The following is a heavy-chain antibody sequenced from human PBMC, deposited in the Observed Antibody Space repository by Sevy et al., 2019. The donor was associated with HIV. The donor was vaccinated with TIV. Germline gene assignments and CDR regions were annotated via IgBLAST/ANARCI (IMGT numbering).Heavy chain of an antibody. J-gene: IGHJ4*02. CDR3: AREGCTKPHDY. D-gene: IGHD2-8*01. Sequence: GGSLRLACAASGFTFSKYSMSWIRQTPGKGLEWVSTFSFGCGKINYADSVKGRFTISRDDSRNTFYLQMNSLRAEDTAIYYCAREGCTKPHDYWGQGTVVTVSS. V-gene: IGHV3-23*01. CDR2: FSFGCGKI. CDR1: GFTFSKYS.